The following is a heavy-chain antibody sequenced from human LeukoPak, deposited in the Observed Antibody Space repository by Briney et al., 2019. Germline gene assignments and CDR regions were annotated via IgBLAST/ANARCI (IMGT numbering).Heavy chain of an antibody. D-gene: IGHD3-22*01. CDR2: ISAYNGNT. J-gene: IGHJ4*02. CDR1: GGTFSSYG. Sequence: ASVKVSCKASGGTFSSYGISWVRQAPGQGLEWMGCISAYNGNTNYAQKLQGRVTMTTDTSTSTAYMELRSLRSDDTAVYYCARDGPPGEDSSGYYDYWGQGTLVTVSS. CDR3: ARDGPPGEDSSGYYDY. V-gene: IGHV1-18*01.